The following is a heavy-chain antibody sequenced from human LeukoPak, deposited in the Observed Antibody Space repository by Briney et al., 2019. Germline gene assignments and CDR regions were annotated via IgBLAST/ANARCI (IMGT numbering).Heavy chain of an antibody. Sequence: PSETLSLTCTVSGGSIGSSSHYWGWIRQPPGKGLEWIGSIYYSGRTYYNPSLKSRVTISVDTSKNQFSLKLSSVTAADTAVYNCARQASSSGLYIVYFDYWGQGTLVTVSS. V-gene: IGHV4-39*01. CDR3: ARQASSSGLYIVYFDY. D-gene: IGHD6-19*01. CDR1: GGSIGSSSHY. J-gene: IGHJ4*02. CDR2: IYYSGRT.